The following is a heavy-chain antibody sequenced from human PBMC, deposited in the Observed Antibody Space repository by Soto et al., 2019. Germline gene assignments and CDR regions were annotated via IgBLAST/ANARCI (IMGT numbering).Heavy chain of an antibody. V-gene: IGHV3-48*02. CDR3: ARVSSSWLVFDY. CDR1: GFTFSSYS. J-gene: IGHJ4*02. D-gene: IGHD6-19*01. Sequence: GGSLRLACGASGFTFSSYSMNWVRQAPGKGLEWVSYISLGSSTIYYADSVKGRFTISRDNGKSSLYLQMNSLRDEDTAVYYCARVSSSWLVFDYWGQGTLVTVSS. CDR2: ISLGSSTI.